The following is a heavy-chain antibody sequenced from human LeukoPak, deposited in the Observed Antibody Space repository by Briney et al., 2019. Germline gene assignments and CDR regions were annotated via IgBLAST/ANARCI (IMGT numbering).Heavy chain of an antibody. D-gene: IGHD1-14*01. CDR1: GGSINGYY. CDR3: ARTPGPNPTSNWFDP. V-gene: IGHV4-59*01. Sequence: KPSETLSLTCTVSGGSINGYYWSWIRQPPGKGLEWIAYIYYSGSTSYHPSLKSRVTISLDTSKNQFSLKLSSAPPADTAVYYCARTPGPNPTSNWFDPWGQGTLVTVSS. J-gene: IGHJ5*02. CDR2: IYYSGST.